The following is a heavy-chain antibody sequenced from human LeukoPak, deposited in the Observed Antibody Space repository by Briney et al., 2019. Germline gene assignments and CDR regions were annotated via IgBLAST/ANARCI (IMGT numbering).Heavy chain of an antibody. CDR1: GFTFSSYG. CDR3: AKDPPTVTRWPYYYYYMDV. D-gene: IGHD4-11*01. J-gene: IGHJ6*03. Sequence: PGRSLRLSCAASGFTFSSYGMHWVRQAPGKGLEWVAFIRYDGSNKYYADSVKGRFTISRDNSKNTLYLQMNSLRAEDTAVYYCAKDPPTVTRWPYYYYYMDVWGKGTTVTVSS. V-gene: IGHV3-30*02. CDR2: IRYDGSNK.